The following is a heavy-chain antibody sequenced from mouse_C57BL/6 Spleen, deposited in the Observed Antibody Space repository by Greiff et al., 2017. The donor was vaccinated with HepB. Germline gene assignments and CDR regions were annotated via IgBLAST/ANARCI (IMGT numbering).Heavy chain of an antibody. CDR2: IHPNSGST. Sequence: QVQLQQPGAELVKPGASVKLSCKASGYTFTSYWMHWVKQRPGQGLEWIGMIHPNSGSTNYNEKFKSKATLTVDKSSSTAYMQLSSLTTEDSAVDYCAKGGGGNYDAMDYWGQGTSVTVSS. CDR1: GYTFTSYW. V-gene: IGHV1-64*01. J-gene: IGHJ4*01. CDR3: AKGGGGNYDAMDY.